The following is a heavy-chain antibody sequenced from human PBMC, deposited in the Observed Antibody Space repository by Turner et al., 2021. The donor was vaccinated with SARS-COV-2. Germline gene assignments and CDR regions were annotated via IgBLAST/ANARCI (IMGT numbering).Heavy chain of an antibody. CDR2: ISYDGSNK. Sequence: QVQLVESGGGVVQPGRSLRLSCAASGFTFSSYGMHWVRQAPGKGLECLAVISYDGSNKYYADSVKGRFTISRDNSKNTLYLQMNSLRAEDTAVYYCAKVLGYSSSWYFGGSDYWGQGTLVTVSS. J-gene: IGHJ4*02. D-gene: IGHD6-13*01. CDR1: GFTFSSYG. V-gene: IGHV3-30*18. CDR3: AKVLGYSSSWYFGGSDY.